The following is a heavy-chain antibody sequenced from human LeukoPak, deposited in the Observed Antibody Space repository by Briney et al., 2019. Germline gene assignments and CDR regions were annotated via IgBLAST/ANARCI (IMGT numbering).Heavy chain of an antibody. CDR2: ISAYNGNT. Sequence: ASVKVSCKASGYTFTSYGISWVRQAPGQGLEWMGWISAYNGNTNYAQKLQGRVTMTTDTSTSTACMELRSLRSDDTAVYYCARDLSGSYGDDAFDIWGQGTMVTVSS. J-gene: IGHJ3*02. D-gene: IGHD1-26*01. V-gene: IGHV1-18*01. CDR1: GYTFTSYG. CDR3: ARDLSGSYGDDAFDI.